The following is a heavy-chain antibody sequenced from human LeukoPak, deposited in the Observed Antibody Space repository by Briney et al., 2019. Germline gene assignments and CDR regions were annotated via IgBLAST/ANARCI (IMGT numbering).Heavy chain of an antibody. CDR1: GGSISSGDYH. CDR2: IYHSGNT. V-gene: IGHV4-30-2*01. J-gene: IGHJ1*01. Sequence: SQTLSLTCTVSGGSISSGDYHLRWIRQPPGEGLEWIGYIYHSGNTYYNPSLKSRVTISVDWSNNQFSLKLTSVTAADTAVYYCSREASAGIFQHWGQGTLVTVSS. CDR3: SREASAGIFQH.